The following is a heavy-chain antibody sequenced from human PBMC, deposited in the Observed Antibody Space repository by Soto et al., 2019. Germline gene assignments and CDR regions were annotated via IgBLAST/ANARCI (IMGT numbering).Heavy chain of an antibody. CDR2: IGSGGDRI. J-gene: IGHJ4*01. CDR3: VKDHPALEY. CDR1: GFTFSDYA. Sequence: EVQLVESGGGLVQPGGSLRLTCSASGFTFSDYAMHWVRQTPGKGLEYVSVIGSGGDRIYYADSVKGRFTISRDNSKNTLFLQMNSLRPDDTAMYYCVKDHPALEYWGHGTLVTVSS. V-gene: IGHV3-64D*06.